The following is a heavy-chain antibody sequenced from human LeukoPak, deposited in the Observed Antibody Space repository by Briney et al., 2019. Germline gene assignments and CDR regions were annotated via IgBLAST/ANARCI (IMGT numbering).Heavy chain of an antibody. V-gene: IGHV4-39*01. Sequence: TSETLSLTCTVSGASIGSSPYGTAYYWGWIRQPPGKGLEWIGRMCYGGNSYFNPSLKSRVTISVDTSKNQFSVKLNSVTAADTAVYYCASLPKYGNALKAFDIWGQGTWVAVSS. CDR3: ASLPKYGNALKAFDI. CDR1: GASIGSSPYGTAYY. D-gene: IGHD6-6*01. CDR2: MCYGGNS. J-gene: IGHJ3*02.